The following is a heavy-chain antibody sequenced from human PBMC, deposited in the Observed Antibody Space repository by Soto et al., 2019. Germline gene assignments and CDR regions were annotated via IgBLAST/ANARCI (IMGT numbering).Heavy chain of an antibody. Sequence: QVQLVQSGAEVKKPGSSVKVSCKASGGTFSSYAISWVRQAPGQGLEWMGGIIPIFGTANYAQTFQGRVTITADKSTSTAYMELSSLRSEYTAVYYWAREDPRSWELSDAFDIWGQGTMVTVSS. D-gene: IGHD1-26*01. CDR1: GGTFSSYA. J-gene: IGHJ3*02. CDR3: AREDPRSWELSDAFDI. CDR2: IIPIFGTA. V-gene: IGHV1-69*06.